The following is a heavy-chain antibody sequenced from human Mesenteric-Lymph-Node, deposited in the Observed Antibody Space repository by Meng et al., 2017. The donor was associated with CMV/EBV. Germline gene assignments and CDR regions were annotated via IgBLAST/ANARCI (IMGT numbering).Heavy chain of an antibody. CDR3: ARRGRDL. CDR2: IYYSGST. J-gene: IGHJ5*02. V-gene: IGHV4-61*01. CDR1: GGSVSSGYYY. Sequence: SETLSLTCTVSGGSVSSGYYYWSWIRQPPGKGLEWIGYIYYSGSTNYNPSLKSRVTISVDTSKNQFSLKLSSVTAADTAVYYCARRGRDLWGQGTLVTVSS. D-gene: IGHD3-16*01.